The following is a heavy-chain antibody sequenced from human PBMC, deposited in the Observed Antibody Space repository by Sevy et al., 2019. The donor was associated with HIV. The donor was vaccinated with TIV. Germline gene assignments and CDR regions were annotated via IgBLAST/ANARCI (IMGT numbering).Heavy chain of an antibody. CDR2: TGGRGGAT. D-gene: IGHD2-15*01. V-gene: IGHV3-23*01. J-gene: IGHJ3*01. CDR1: GFPFSSYA. CDR3: EKGVVEVVGDAFDV. Sequence: GGSLRLSCAASGFPFSSYAMNWVRQGPGKGLEWVQGTGGRGGATYYEDSVKGRFTISRDNSKKSLNMQMDRLRAEDTAVYYCEKGVVEVVGDAFDVWGQGTMVTVSS.